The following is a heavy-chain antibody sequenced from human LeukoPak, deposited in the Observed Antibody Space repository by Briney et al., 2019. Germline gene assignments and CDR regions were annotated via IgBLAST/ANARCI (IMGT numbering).Heavy chain of an antibody. Sequence: ASVKVSCKASGYTFTGYYMHWVRQAPGQGLEWMGGINPNSGGTNYAQKFQGRVTMTRDTSISTVYMELSRLRSDDTAVYYCARDPRTTIFGVVTPFDYWGQGTLVTVSS. CDR1: GYTFTGYY. D-gene: IGHD3-3*01. J-gene: IGHJ4*02. CDR3: ARDPRTTIFGVVTPFDY. CDR2: INPNSGGT. V-gene: IGHV1-2*02.